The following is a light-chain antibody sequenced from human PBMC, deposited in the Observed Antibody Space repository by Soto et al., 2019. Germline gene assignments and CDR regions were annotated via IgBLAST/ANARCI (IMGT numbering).Light chain of an antibody. CDR1: QSVNSNY. V-gene: IGKV3-20*01. CDR3: QQYNRYPWT. J-gene: IGKJ1*01. CDR2: GTS. Sequence: EIVLTQSPGTLSLSPGERATLSCRASQSVNSNYLAWYQQKPGQSPRVLMYGTSNRATGIPDRFSGSGSGTEFTLTISSLQPDDFATYYCQQYNRYPWTFGQGTKVEIK.